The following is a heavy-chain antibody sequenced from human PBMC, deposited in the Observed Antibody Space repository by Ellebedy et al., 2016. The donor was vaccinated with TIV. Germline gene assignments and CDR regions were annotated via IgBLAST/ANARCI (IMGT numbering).Heavy chain of an antibody. CDR3: ARDAMIWIFDS. CDR2: ISNSDTI. CDR1: GFTFTSYS. V-gene: IGHV3-48*01. D-gene: IGHD3-22*01. Sequence: GESLKISCAASGFTFTSYSMNWVRQAPGKGLEWISYISNSDTIYYADSVRGRFTISRDKAKKSVYLQMNSLRVDETGVYYCARDAMIWIFDSWGQGTLVTVSS. J-gene: IGHJ4*02.